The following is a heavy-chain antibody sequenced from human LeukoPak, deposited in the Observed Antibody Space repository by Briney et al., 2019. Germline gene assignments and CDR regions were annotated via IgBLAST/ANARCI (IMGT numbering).Heavy chain of an antibody. Sequence: GGSLRLSCAASGFTFSSYGMSWVRQAPGKGLEWVSAIGGSGGSTYYADSVKGRFTISRDDSKNTLYLQMNSLRAEDTAVYYCAKDHTSYYDSSEGPADYWGQGTLVTVSS. J-gene: IGHJ4*02. CDR2: IGGSGGST. V-gene: IGHV3-23*01. CDR1: GFTFSSYG. CDR3: AKDHTSYYDSSEGPADY. D-gene: IGHD3-22*01.